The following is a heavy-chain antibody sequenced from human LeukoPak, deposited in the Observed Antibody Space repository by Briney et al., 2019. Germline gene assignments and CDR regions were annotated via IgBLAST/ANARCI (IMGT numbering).Heavy chain of an antibody. J-gene: IGHJ4*02. CDR1: GFTFDDYA. CDR3: AKDKRGVITRGLDY. CDR2: ISWNSGSI. V-gene: IGHV3-9*01. D-gene: IGHD3-10*01. Sequence: GGSLRLSCAASGFTFDDYAMHWVRQAPGKGLEWVSGISWNSGSIGYADSVKGRFTISRDNAKNSLYLQMNSLRAEDTALYYCAKDKRGVITRGLDYWGQGTLVTVSS.